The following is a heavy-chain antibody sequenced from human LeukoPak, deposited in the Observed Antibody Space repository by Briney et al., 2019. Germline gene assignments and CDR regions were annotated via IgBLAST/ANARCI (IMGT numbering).Heavy chain of an antibody. CDR2: ISSSGSTI. D-gene: IGHD3-10*01. CDR3: ARGLLLWFGELLPPSDY. Sequence: GGSLRLSCAASGFTFSSYEMNWVRQAPGKGLEWVSYISSSGSTIYYADSVKGRFTISRDNAKNSLYLQMNSLRAEDTAVYYCARGLLLWFGELLPPSDYWGQGTLVTVPS. J-gene: IGHJ4*02. V-gene: IGHV3-48*03. CDR1: GFTFSSYE.